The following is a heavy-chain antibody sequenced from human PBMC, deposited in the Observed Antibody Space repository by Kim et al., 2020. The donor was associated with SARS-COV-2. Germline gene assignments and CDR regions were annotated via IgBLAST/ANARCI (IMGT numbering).Heavy chain of an antibody. V-gene: IGHV1-8*01. CDR2: MNPNSGNT. CDR1: GYTFTSYD. J-gene: IGHJ6*03. CDR3: ARATNKNMIVVVNKVNYYYMDV. Sequence: ASVKVSCKASGYTFTSYDINWVRQATGQGLEWMGWMNPNSGNTGYAQKFQGRVTMTRNTSISTAYMELSSLRSEDTAVYYCARATNKNMIVVVNKVNYYYMDVWGKGTTVTVSS. D-gene: IGHD3-22*01.